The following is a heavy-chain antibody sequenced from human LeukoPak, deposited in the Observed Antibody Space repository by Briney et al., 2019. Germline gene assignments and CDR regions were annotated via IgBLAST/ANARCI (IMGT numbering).Heavy chain of an antibody. CDR1: GGSISSSSYY. D-gene: IGHD6-13*01. J-gene: IGHJ6*04. V-gene: IGHV4-39*07. Sequence: SETLSLTCTVSGGSISSSSYYWGWIRQPPGKGLEWIGSIYYSGSTYYNPSLKSRVTISVDTSKNQFSLKLSSVTAADTAVYYCARDGSYSRLDVWGKGTTVTISS. CDR3: ARDGSYSRLDV. CDR2: IYYSGST.